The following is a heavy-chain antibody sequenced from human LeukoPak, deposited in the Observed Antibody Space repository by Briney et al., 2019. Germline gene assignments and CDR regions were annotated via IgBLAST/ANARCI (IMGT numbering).Heavy chain of an antibody. CDR3: ARESPIWFGTEFDAFDI. CDR2: ISAYNGNT. Sequence: ASVKVSCKASGYTFTRYGISWVRQAPGQGLEWMGWISAYNGNTNYAQKLQGRVTMTTDTSTSTAYMELRSLRSDDTAVYYCARESPIWFGTEFDAFDIWGQGTMVTVSS. J-gene: IGHJ3*02. CDR1: GYTFTRYG. D-gene: IGHD3-10*01. V-gene: IGHV1-18*01.